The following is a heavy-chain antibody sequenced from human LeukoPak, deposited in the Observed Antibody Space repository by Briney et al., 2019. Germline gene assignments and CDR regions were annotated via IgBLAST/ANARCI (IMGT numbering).Heavy chain of an antibody. D-gene: IGHD4-23*01. J-gene: IGHJ4*02. CDR3: ARGDYGGDYFDY. CDR2: ISSGSTYT. V-gene: IGHV3-11*05. Sequence: KAGGSLRLSCEVSGFTFSDHYMXXXRQAPGXXXXXXXYISSGSTYTNYADSVEGRXTISRDNAKNSLYLQMNSLRAEDTAVYYCARGDYGGDYFDYWGQGTLVTVSS. CDR1: GFTFSDHY.